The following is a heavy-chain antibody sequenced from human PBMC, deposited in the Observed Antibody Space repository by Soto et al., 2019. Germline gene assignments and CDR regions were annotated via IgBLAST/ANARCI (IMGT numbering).Heavy chain of an antibody. V-gene: IGHV4-4*02. CDR3: ARGARYFDWLPPYNWFDP. CDR2: IYHSGST. D-gene: IGHD3-9*01. Sequence: SETLSLTCAVSSGSISSSNWWSWVRQPPGKGLEWIGEIYHSGSTNYNPSLKSRVTISVDKSKNQFSLKLSSVTAADTAVYYCARGARYFDWLPPYNWFDPWGQGTLVTVSS. CDR1: SGSISSSNW. J-gene: IGHJ5*02.